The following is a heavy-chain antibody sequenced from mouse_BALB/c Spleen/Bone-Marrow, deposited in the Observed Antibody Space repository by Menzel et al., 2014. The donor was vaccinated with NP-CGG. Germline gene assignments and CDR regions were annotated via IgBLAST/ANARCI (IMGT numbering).Heavy chain of an antibody. D-gene: IGHD1-1*01. Sequence: AELARPGASVKMSCQASGYTFTRYTMHWEKQRPGQGLEWIGYINPSSAYTNYNQKFKDKATLTADKSSSTAYMQLSSLTSEDSAVYYCTIRYYAMDYWGQGTSVTVSS. CDR3: TIRYYAMDY. V-gene: IGHV1-4*01. CDR1: GYTFTRYT. J-gene: IGHJ4*01. CDR2: INPSSAYT.